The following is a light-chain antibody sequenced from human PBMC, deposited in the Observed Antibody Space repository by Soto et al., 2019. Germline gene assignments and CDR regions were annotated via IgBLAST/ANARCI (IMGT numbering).Light chain of an antibody. Sequence: AIQVTQSPASLSASLGDRVTITCRARQDIRNDLAWYQQKPGQAPNLLIFAAFNLQSGVPSRFRGGGSGTHFTLTISSLQPDDFASYFCLQYYNFSWTFGQGTKVDIK. CDR3: LQYYNFSWT. CDR2: AAF. CDR1: QDIRND. J-gene: IGKJ1*01. V-gene: IGKV1-6*01.